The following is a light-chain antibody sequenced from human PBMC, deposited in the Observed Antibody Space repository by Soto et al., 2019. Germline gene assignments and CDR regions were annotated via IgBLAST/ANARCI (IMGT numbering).Light chain of an antibody. J-gene: IGKJ1*01. CDR1: QSVSSY. V-gene: IGKV3-11*01. CDR3: QQRSNWPPALT. Sequence: EIVLTQSPATLSLSPGERATLSCRASQSVSSYLAWYQQKPGQAPRLLIYDASNRATGIPARFSGSGSGTDFPLTISSLDHEDFAVYYCQQRSNWPPALTFGQGTKVEI. CDR2: DAS.